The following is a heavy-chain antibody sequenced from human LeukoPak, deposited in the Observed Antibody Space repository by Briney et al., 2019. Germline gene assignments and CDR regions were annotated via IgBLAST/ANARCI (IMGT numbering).Heavy chain of an antibody. CDR2: TYYSGST. CDR1: GGSISSSSYY. Sequence: SETLSLTCTVSGGSISSSSYYWGWIRQPPGKGLEWIGSTYYSGSTYYNPSLKSRVTISVDTSKNQFSLKLSSVTAADTAVYYCARHASGYFDYWGQGTLVTVSS. V-gene: IGHV4-39*01. CDR3: ARHASGYFDY. J-gene: IGHJ4*02. D-gene: IGHD3-10*01.